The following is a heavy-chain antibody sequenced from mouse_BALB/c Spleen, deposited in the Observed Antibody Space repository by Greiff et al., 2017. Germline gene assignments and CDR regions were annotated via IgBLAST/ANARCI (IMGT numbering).Heavy chain of an antibody. J-gene: IGHJ2*01. CDR1: GFTFSSYY. V-gene: IGHV5-6-2*01. CDR3: ARRDGYYDY. CDR2: INSNGGST. Sequence: EVKLMESGGGLVKLGGSLKLSCAASGFTFSSYYMSWVRQTPEKRLELVAAINSNGGSTYYPDTVKGRFTISRDNAKNTLYLQMSSLKSEDTALYYCARRDGYYDYWGQGTTLTVSS. D-gene: IGHD2-3*01.